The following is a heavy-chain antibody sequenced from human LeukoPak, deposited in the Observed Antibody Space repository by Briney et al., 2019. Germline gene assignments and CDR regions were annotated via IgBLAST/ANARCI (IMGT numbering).Heavy chain of an antibody. Sequence: SETLSLTCAVYGGSFSGYYWSWIRQPPGKGLEWIGEINHSGSTNYNPSLKSRVTISVDTSKNQFSLKLSSVTAADTAVYYCASQVVRRRSPLKGPFNQHGAPYMDVWGKGTTVTVSS. CDR3: ASQVVRRRSPLKGPFNQHGAPYMDV. J-gene: IGHJ6*03. CDR1: GGSFSGYY. D-gene: IGHD2/OR15-2a*01. CDR2: INHSGST. V-gene: IGHV4-34*01.